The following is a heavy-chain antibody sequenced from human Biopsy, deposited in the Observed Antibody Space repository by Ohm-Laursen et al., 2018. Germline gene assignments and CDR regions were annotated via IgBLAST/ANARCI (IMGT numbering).Heavy chain of an antibody. CDR3: ARGPHSGSHSCFDY. CDR2: NIPMFGTA. Sequence: ASVKVSCKASGGTFINYAISWVRQAPGQGLEWMGGNIPMFGTANYAQMLQGRVTISADESTSTSYMELSSLTTEDTATYYCARGPHSGSHSCFDYWGRGTLVTVSS. V-gene: IGHV1-69*13. CDR1: GGTFINYA. J-gene: IGHJ4*02. D-gene: IGHD1-26*01.